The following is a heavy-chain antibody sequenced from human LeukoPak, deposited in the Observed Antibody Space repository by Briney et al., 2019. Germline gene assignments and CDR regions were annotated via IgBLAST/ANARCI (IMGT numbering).Heavy chain of an antibody. CDR2: INHSGST. V-gene: IGHV4-34*01. CDR1: GGSFSGYY. CDR3: ARVSVSVIAFDY. Sequence: SETLSLTCAVYGGSFSGYYWSWIRQPPGKGLEWIGEINHSGSTNYNPSLKSRVTISVDTSKNQFSLKLGSVTAADTAVYYCARVSVSVIAFDYWGQGTLVTVSS. J-gene: IGHJ4*02. D-gene: IGHD2-21*01.